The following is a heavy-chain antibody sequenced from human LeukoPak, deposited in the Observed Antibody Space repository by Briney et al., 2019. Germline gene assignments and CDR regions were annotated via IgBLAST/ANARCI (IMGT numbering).Heavy chain of an antibody. CDR2: IYYSGST. J-gene: IGHJ4*02. Sequence: SETLSLTCTVAGGSISSYYWSWIRQPPGKGLEWIGYIYYSGSTNYNPSLKSRVTISVDTSKNQFSLKLSSVTAADTAVYYCARFRALYCSSTSCYDYWGQGTLVTVSS. D-gene: IGHD2-2*01. V-gene: IGHV4-59*01. CDR1: GGSISSYY. CDR3: ARFRALYCSSTSCYDY.